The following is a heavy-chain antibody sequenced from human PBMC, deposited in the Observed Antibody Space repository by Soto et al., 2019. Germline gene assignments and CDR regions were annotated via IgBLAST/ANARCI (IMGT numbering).Heavy chain of an antibody. J-gene: IGHJ4*02. D-gene: IGHD2-15*01. CDR3: ATMGTPATGLYFFDY. CDR1: GGSVSSRSYF. CDR2: IYYNGST. V-gene: IGHV4-39*01. Sequence: PSETLSLTCTVSGGSVSSRSYFWGWIRQPPGKGPEWIGTIYYNGSTYYNPSLKSRVTLSVDTSKNQFSLNLSFVTAADTAVYYCATMGTPATGLYFFDYWGQGSLVTVSS.